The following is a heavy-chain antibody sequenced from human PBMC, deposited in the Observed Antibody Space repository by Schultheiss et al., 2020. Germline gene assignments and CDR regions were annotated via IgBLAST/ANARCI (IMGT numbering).Heavy chain of an antibody. CDR1: GFTFSSYA. CDR2: ISYDGSNK. CDR3: ARGEKWDLLRSDY. V-gene: IGHV3-30-3*01. J-gene: IGHJ4*02. Sequence: GGSLRLSCAASGFTFSSYAMHWVRQAPGKGLEWVAVISYDGSNKYYADSVKGRFTISRDNSKNTLYLQMNSLRAEDTAVYYCARGEKWDLLRSDYWGQGTLVTVSS. D-gene: IGHD1-26*01.